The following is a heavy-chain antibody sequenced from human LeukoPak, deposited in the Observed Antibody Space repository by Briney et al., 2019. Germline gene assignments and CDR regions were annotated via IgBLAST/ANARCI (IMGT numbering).Heavy chain of an antibody. Sequence: PSETLSLTCTVSGGSISSNNYYWGWIRQPPGKGLEWIGSIYYGGYTYYNPSLKSRVTISLDRSKNQFSLKLTSVTAADTAVYYCARSPSDSSGYYLDYWGQGTLVTVSS. J-gene: IGHJ4*02. CDR3: ARSPSDSSGYYLDY. CDR1: GGSISSNNYY. CDR2: IYYGGYT. V-gene: IGHV4-39*07. D-gene: IGHD3-22*01.